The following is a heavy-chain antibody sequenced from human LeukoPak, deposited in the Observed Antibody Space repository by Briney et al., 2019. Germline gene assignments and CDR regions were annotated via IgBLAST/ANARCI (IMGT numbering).Heavy chain of an antibody. CDR2: IKSKTDGGTT. Sequence: GGSLRLSCAASGFTFSNAWMSWVRQAPGKGLEWVGRIKSKTDGGTTDYAAPVKGRFTISRDDSKNTLYLQMNSLKTEDTAVYYCTTDRGGAAAGIYPFDAFDIWGQGTMVTVSS. J-gene: IGHJ3*02. D-gene: IGHD6-13*01. CDR1: GFTFSNAW. CDR3: TTDRGGAAAGIYPFDAFDI. V-gene: IGHV3-15*01.